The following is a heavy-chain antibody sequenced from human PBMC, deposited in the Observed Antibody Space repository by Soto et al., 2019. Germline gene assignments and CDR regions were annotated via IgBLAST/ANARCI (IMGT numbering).Heavy chain of an antibody. CDR3: ARGGCSGGSCYRPFFSD. CDR2: INHSGST. V-gene: IGHV4-34*02. J-gene: IGHJ4*02. CDR1: GGSFSDYY. D-gene: IGHD2-15*01. Sequence: QVQLQQWGAGLLKPSETLSLTCAVYGGSFSDYYWSWIRQPPGKGLEWIGEINHSGSTIYNPSLKSRVTMSVDTSKIQFSLNLTSVTATHTAVYYCARGGCSGGSCYRPFFSDWGQGTLVTVSS.